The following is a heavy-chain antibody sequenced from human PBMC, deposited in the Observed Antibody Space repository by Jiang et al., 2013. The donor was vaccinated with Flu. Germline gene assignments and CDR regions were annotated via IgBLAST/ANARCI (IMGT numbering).Heavy chain of an antibody. CDR1: GYTFRTYP. J-gene: IGHJ4*02. V-gene: IGHV7-4-1*02. D-gene: IGHD3-22*01. CDR3: ARETTYYDSSGYRF. CDR2: INSNTGNP. Sequence: CKASGYTFRTYPISWVRQAPGQGLEWMGWINSNTGNPIYVQGFTGRFVFSLDTSVSTAYLQISSLKAEDTAVYYCARETTYYDSSGYRFWGQGTLVTVSS.